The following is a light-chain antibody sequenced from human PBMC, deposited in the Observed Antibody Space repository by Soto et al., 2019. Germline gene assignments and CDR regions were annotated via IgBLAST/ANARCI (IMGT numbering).Light chain of an antibody. J-gene: IGKJ2*01. CDR1: QSVLYSSNNKNY. Sequence: DIVMIQSPDSLAVSLGERATINCKSSQSVLYSSNNKNYLAWYQQKPGQPPKLLIYWASTRESGVPDRFSGSGSGTDFTLTIHNLQAEDGAVYFCQQYSTAPRTFGQGTKLEIK. CDR2: WAS. CDR3: QQYSTAPRT. V-gene: IGKV4-1*01.